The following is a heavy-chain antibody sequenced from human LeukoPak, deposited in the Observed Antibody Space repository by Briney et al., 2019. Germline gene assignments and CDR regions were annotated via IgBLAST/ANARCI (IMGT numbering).Heavy chain of an antibody. CDR3: ARLLYDRSGYYYFDY. J-gene: IGHJ4*02. D-gene: IGHD3-22*01. CDR2: IYYSGST. V-gene: IGHV4-39*01. Sequence: SETLSLTCTVSGGSISTTTYYWGWIRQPPGKGLEWIGSIYYSGSTYDNPSLKSRVTISVDTSKNQVSLKLRSVTAADTAVHYCARLLYDRSGYYYFDYWGQGTLVTVSS. CDR1: GGSISTTTYY.